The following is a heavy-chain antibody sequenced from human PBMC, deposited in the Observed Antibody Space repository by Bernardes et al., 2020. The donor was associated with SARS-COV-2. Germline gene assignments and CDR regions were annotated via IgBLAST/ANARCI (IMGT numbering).Heavy chain of an antibody. J-gene: IGHJ6*03. Sequence: SVKVSCKASGYPFTGYYIHWVRQAPGQGLEWMGWINPNSGGTNYAQKFQGRVTMTRDTSISTANMELSRLRSDDTAVYYCALPPTNYDRYGMDVWGKGTTVTVSS. CDR2: INPNSGGT. CDR1: GYPFTGYY. CDR3: ALPPTNYDRYGMDV. D-gene: IGHD3-22*01. V-gene: IGHV1-2*02.